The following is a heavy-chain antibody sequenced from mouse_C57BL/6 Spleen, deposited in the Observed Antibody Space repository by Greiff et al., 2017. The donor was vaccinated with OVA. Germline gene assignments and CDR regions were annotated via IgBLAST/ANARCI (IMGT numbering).Heavy chain of an antibody. CDR1: GYTFTDYY. D-gene: IGHD1-1*02. CDR2: LNPYNGGT. V-gene: IGHV1-19*01. Sequence: VQLQQSGPVLVKPGASVKMSCKASGYTFTDYYMNWVKQSHGKSLEWIGVLNPYNGGTSYNQKFKGKATLTVDKSSSTAYMELNSLTSEDSAVYYCARSGGYYGYFDVWGTGTTVTVSS. J-gene: IGHJ1*03. CDR3: ARSGGYYGYFDV.